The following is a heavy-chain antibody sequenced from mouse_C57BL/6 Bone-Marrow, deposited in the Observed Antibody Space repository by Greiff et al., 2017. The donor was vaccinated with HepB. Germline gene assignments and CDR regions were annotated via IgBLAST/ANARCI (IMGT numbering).Heavy chain of an antibody. CDR1: GFNIKDDY. CDR2: IDPENGDT. D-gene: IGHD3-2*02. J-gene: IGHJ2*01. V-gene: IGHV14-4*01. Sequence: EVQLQQSGAELVRPGASVKLSCTASGFNIKDDYMHWVKQRPEQGLEWIGWIDPENGDTEYASKFQGKATITADTSSNTAYLQLSSLTSEDTAVYYCTRQLRPLFDYWGQGTTRTVSS. CDR3: TRQLRPLFDY.